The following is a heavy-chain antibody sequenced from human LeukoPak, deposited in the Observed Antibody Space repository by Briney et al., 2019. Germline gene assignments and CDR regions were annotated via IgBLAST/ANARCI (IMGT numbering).Heavy chain of an antibody. CDR1: GGTFSSYA. CDR3: ARVPRWATAWYYFDY. J-gene: IGHJ4*02. D-gene: IGHD5-24*01. CDR2: IIPIFGTA. V-gene: IGHV1-69*05. Sequence: GSSVKVSCKASGGTFSSYAISWVRQAPGQGLEWMGGIIPIFGTANYAQKFQGRVTITTDESTSTAYMGLSSLRSEDTAVYYCARVPRWATAWYYFDYWGQGTLVTVSS.